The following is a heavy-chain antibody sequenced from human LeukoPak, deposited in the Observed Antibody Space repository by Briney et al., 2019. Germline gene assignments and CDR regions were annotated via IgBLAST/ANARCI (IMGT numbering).Heavy chain of an antibody. V-gene: IGHV4-39*02. D-gene: IGHD1-20*01. Sequence: NTSATLSLTCTVYGGAISSSNCCWGWIRQPPGKGLEWIGSIYYSGETYYNPSLKSRVTTSLDTSKNQFSLRLSSVTAADTAVYYCARDRGYNWNDYYYYGMDVWGQGTTVTVSS. CDR1: GGAISSSNCC. CDR3: ARDRGYNWNDYYYYGMDV. J-gene: IGHJ6*02. CDR2: IYYSGET.